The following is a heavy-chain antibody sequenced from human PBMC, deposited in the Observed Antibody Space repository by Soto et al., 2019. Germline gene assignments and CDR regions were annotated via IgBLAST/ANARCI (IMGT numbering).Heavy chain of an antibody. J-gene: IGHJ4*02. CDR1: DGSVTSGNYY. D-gene: IGHD3-16*01. CDR2: IYYIGTT. CDR3: AREEKQLSRYGGDFDY. V-gene: IGHV4-61*01. Sequence: QVQLQESGPGLVKPSETLSLTCTVSDGSVTSGNYYWSWIRQPPGKGLEWIGHIYYIGTTNYNPSLKSRVTISIDTSKNQFSLKVTSVTAADTAMYFCAREEKQLSRYGGDFDYWGQGILVTVSS.